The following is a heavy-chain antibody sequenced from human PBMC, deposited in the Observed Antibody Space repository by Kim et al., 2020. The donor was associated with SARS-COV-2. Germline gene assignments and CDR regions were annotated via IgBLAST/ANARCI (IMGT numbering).Heavy chain of an antibody. D-gene: IGHD3-9*01. J-gene: IGHJ6*02. CDR3: ARGRVYDNYYGMDV. V-gene: IGHV1-69*01. Sequence: AQKFQGRVTITADESTSTAYMELSSLRSEDTAVYYCARGRVYDNYYGMDVWGQGTTVTVSS.